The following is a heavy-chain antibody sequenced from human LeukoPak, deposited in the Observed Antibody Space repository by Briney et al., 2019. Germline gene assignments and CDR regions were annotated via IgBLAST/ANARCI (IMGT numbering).Heavy chain of an antibody. CDR3: AKDLYSHYGPADY. CDR2: INGGGVNT. Sequence: GGSLRLSCAASGFTFSSYAMSWVRQAPGKGLEWVSTINGGGVNTHYADSVGGRFTISRDNSKNTLFLQMNSLRDEDTAVYYCAKDLYSHYGPADYWGQGNLVTVSS. D-gene: IGHD4-11*01. CDR1: GFTFSSYA. V-gene: IGHV3-23*01. J-gene: IGHJ4*02.